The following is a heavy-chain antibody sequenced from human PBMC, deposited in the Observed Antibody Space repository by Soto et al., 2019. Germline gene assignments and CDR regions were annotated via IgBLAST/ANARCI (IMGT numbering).Heavy chain of an antibody. J-gene: IGHJ4*02. D-gene: IGHD6-13*01. CDR3: AKELSDHRIAAAAIDY. V-gene: IGHV3-23*01. Sequence: GGSLRLSCAASGFTFGSYAMIWVRQAPGKGLVWVSTISSSGDSAYYADSVKGRFTVSRDNSMNTLYLQINSLRAEDTAVYYCAKELSDHRIAAAAIDYWGQRAQLTVSS. CDR1: GFTFGSYA. CDR2: ISSSGDSA.